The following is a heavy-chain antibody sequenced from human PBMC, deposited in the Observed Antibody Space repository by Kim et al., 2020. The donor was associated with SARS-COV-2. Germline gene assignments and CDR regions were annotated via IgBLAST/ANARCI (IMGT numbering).Heavy chain of an antibody. CDR1: GFNFDDYA. CDR2: ISGHGGST. CDR3: AKETADDYGDYGGHFDY. Sequence: GGSLRLSCAASGFNFDDYAMHWVRQAPGKGLEWVSLISGHGGSTYYADSVKGRFTISRDNSKNSLYLQMNSLRTEDTALYYCAKETADDYGDYGGHFDYWGQGTLVTVSS. D-gene: IGHD4-17*01. J-gene: IGHJ4*02. V-gene: IGHV3-43*02.